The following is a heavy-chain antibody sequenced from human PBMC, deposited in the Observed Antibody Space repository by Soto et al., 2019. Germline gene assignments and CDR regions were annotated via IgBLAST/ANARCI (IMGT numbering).Heavy chain of an antibody. J-gene: IGHJ3*02. CDR1: GGTFSSYA. CDR2: IIPIFGTA. Sequence: ASVKVSCKASGGTFSSYAISWVRQAPGQGLEWMGGIIPIFGTANYAQKFQGRVTITADESTSTAYMELSSLRSEDTAVYYCARARDSGSQLVVRVDALDIWGEGTMPT. V-gene: IGHV1-69*13. D-gene: IGHD1-26*01. CDR3: ARARDSGSQLVVRVDALDI.